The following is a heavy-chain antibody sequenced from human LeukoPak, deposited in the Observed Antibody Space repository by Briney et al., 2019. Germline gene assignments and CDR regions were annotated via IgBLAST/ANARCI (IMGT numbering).Heavy chain of an antibody. D-gene: IGHD6-13*01. CDR3: VKYSNSCYDP. CDR2: ISSSGGGT. Sequence: GGSLRLSCSASGFTFSSYAMHWVRQAPGKGLEYVSAISSSGGGTYYADSVKGRFTISRDSSKNTLYLQMSSLRAEDTAVYYCVKYSNSCYDPWGQGTLVTVSS. V-gene: IGHV3-64D*06. J-gene: IGHJ5*02. CDR1: GFTFSSYA.